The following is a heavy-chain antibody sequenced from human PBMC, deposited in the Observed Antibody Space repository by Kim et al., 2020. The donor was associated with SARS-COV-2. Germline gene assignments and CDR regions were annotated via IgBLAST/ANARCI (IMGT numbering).Heavy chain of an antibody. CDR2: IYHSGST. CDR1: GGSISSGGYS. CDR3: ARAFGYFDY. Sequence: SETLSLTCAVSGGSISSGGYSWSWIRQSPGKGLEWIGYIYHSGSTYYNPSLKSRVTISVDRSKNQFSLKLSSVTAADTAVYYCARAFGYFDYWGQGTLVT. D-gene: IGHD3-3*01. V-gene: IGHV4-30-2*06. J-gene: IGHJ4*02.